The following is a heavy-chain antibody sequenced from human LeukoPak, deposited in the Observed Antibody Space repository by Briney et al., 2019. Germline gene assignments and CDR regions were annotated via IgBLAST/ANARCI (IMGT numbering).Heavy chain of an antibody. CDR2: IYYSGYT. Sequence: TSETLSLTCTVSGDSVTNINYYWGWIRQPPGKGLEWIGSIYYSGYTYDNPSLKSRVAIFVDTSKNQFSLKLTSVTAADTAVYYCARHEYSGSYYGLSWFDTWGQGTLVTVSS. CDR3: ARHEYSGSYYGLSWFDT. D-gene: IGHD1-26*01. CDR1: GDSVTNINYY. V-gene: IGHV4-39*01. J-gene: IGHJ5*02.